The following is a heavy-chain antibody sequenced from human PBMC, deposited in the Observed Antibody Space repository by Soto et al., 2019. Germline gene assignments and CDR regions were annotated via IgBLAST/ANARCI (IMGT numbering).Heavy chain of an antibody. CDR3: AREYTAWPLAYGLDV. CDR1: GFTVSTYS. J-gene: IGHJ6*02. CDR2: ISSRSDI. V-gene: IGHV3-21*01. D-gene: IGHD2-2*02. Sequence: XGSLRLSCVGSGFTVSTYSSNWVRQAPGKGLEWVSSISSRSDIYYADPVKGRFTISRGNAKNSVSLQMNSPRAEDTAVYYCAREYTAWPLAYGLDVWGQGTTVTVSS.